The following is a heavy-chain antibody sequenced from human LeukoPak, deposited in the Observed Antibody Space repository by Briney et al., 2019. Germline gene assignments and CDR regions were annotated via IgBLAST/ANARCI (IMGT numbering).Heavy chain of an antibody. CDR3: ARDPFRSAPDVFDF. V-gene: IGHV3-30-3*01. CDR2: IADDGTIT. CDR1: GFTFSSLA. D-gene: IGHD6-19*01. J-gene: IGHJ3*01. Sequence: GGSLRLSCAASGFTFSSLAMHWVRQAPGKGLEWVAVIADDGTITYYADSVKGRFTISRDNSKNTLYLQMNSLRTEDTAFYYCARDPFRSAPDVFDFWGQGTKVTVSS.